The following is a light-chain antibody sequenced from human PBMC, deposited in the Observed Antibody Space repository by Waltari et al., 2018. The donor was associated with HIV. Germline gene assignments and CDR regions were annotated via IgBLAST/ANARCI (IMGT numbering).Light chain of an antibody. CDR3: QHRYNWPRVT. V-gene: IGKV3-11*01. CDR2: DTS. CDR1: QSVGSY. J-gene: IGKJ5*01. Sequence: EIVLTQSPATLSLSPGDSATLSCRASQSVGSYLAWYQQKPGQAPRLLIFDTSDTATGIPARFSGTGSGTDFILTISSLEPEDFAVYYCQHRYNWPRVTFGQGTRLEIK.